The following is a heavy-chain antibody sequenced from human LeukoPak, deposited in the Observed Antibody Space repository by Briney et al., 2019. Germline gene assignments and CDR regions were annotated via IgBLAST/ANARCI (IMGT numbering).Heavy chain of an antibody. V-gene: IGHV3-7*01. CDR1: GFTFSSYW. Sequence: GGSLRLSCAASGFTFSSYWMSWVRQAPGKGLEWVANIKQDGSEKYYVDSVKGRFTISRDNAKNSLYLQMNSLRAEDTAVYYCARDRTYYYDSSGYVVYYFDYWGQGTLVTVSS. D-gene: IGHD3-22*01. CDR3: ARDRTYYYDSSGYVVYYFDY. CDR2: IKQDGSEK. J-gene: IGHJ4*02.